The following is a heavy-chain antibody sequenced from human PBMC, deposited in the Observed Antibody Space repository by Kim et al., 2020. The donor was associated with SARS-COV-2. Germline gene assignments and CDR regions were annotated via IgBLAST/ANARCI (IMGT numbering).Heavy chain of an antibody. V-gene: IGHV3-30*18. CDR2: ISFDGSKT. CDR3: AKGQDCSGGTCYPES. J-gene: IGHJ5*02. D-gene: IGHD2-15*01. Sequence: LSLTCAASGFTFSSYGMHWVRQAPGRGLEWVAVISFDGSKTYYADSVKGRFTISRDNSKNTLYLQMNSLRAEDTAVYYCAKGQDCSGGTCYPESWGQGTLVTVSS. CDR1: GFTFSSYG.